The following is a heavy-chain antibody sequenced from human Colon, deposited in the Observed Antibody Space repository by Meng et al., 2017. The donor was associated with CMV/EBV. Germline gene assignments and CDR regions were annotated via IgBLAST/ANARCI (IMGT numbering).Heavy chain of an antibody. CDR1: GYTFTGYY. J-gene: IGHJ1*01. D-gene: IGHD3-22*01. CDR3: ATVSSGYYLYFQH. Sequence: VQLGQSGAEVKKAGASVKVSCKASGYTFTGYYMHWVRQAPGQGLEWMGWINPNSGGTNYAQKFQGRVTMTRDTSISTAYMELSRLRSDDTAVYYCATVSSGYYLYFQHWGQGTLVTVSS. CDR2: INPNSGGT. V-gene: IGHV1-2*02.